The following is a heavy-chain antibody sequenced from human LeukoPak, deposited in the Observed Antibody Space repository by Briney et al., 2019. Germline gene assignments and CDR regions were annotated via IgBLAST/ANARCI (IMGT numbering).Heavy chain of an antibody. Sequence: PSETLSLTCTVSGGSVSGGSYCWSWIRQPPGKELEWVGYTYYTGSTNYNPSLKSRVTISVDTSKNQFSLKLSSVTAADTAVYYCARDTTTWFGESYFDYWGQGTLVTVSS. V-gene: IGHV4-61*01. CDR3: ARDTTTWFGESYFDY. CDR1: GGSVSGGSYC. D-gene: IGHD3-10*01. J-gene: IGHJ4*02. CDR2: TYYTGST.